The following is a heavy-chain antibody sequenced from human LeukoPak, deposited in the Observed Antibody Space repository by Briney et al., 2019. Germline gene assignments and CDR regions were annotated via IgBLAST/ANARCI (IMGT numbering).Heavy chain of an antibody. J-gene: IGHJ4*02. CDR2: IYTSGST. Sequence: SETLSLTCTVSGGSISSGSYYWNWIRQPAGKGLEWIGRIYTSGSTNYNPSLKSRVTISVDTSKNQFSLRLSSVTAADTAVYYCAREREVTLTIAGHVRGMYYFDYWGQGTLVTVSS. CDR3: AREREVTLTIAGHVRGMYYFDY. D-gene: IGHD3-10*01. CDR1: GGSISSGSYY. V-gene: IGHV4-61*02.